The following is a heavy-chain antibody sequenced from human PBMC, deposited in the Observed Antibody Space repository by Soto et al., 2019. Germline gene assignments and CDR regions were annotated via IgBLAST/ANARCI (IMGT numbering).Heavy chain of an antibody. J-gene: IGHJ6*02. CDR1: GFTFRTYT. V-gene: IGHV3-21*01. CDR2: IRGFSPYT. D-gene: IGHD3-10*01. Sequence: EVQLVESGGVLVKPGGSLRLSCISSGFTFRTYTMNWVRQAPGKGREWVSGIRGFSPYTFYAESVKGRFTISRDNAKNSLYLQMNSLRAEDTAVYYCARDRGYDAHDYYYNAMDVWGQGTTVTVSS. CDR3: ARDRGYDAHDYYYNAMDV.